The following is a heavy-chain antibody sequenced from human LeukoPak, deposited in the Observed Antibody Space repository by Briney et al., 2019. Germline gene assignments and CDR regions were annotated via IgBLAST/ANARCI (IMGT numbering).Heavy chain of an antibody. CDR1: GFTFSSYW. J-gene: IGHJ5*02. Sequence: GGSLRLSCAASGFTFSSYWMNWARQAPGKGLEWVASINHNGNVNYYVDSVKGRFTISRDNAKNSLYLQMNSLRAEDTAVYYCARGWRYNWFDPWGQGTLVTVSS. CDR3: ARGWRYNWFDP. V-gene: IGHV3-7*01. CDR2: INHNGNVN.